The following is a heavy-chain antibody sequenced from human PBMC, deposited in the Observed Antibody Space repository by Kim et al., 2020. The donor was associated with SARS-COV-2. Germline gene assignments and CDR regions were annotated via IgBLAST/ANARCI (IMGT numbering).Heavy chain of an antibody. Sequence: ASVKVSCKASGYTFTSYAMNWVRQAPGQGLEWMGWINTNTGNPTYAQGFTGRFVFSLYTSVSTAYLQISSLKAEDTAVYYCARRYLNDWDFWSGYYYFDYWGQGTLVTVSS. J-gene: IGHJ4*02. CDR3: ARRYLNDWDFWSGYYYFDY. CDR1: GYTFTSYA. CDR2: INTNTGNP. V-gene: IGHV7-4-1*02. D-gene: IGHD3-3*01.